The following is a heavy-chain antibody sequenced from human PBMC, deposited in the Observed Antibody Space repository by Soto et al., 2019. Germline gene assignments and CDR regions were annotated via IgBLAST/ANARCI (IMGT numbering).Heavy chain of an antibody. D-gene: IGHD6-19*01. CDR2: IDWDDDK. J-gene: IGHJ6*02. V-gene: IGHV2-70*04. CDR1: GFSLSTSGMR. CDR3: ARMKPIAVAGYYYYYYGMDV. Sequence: GSGPTLVNPTQTLTLTCTFSGFSLSTSGMRVSWIRQPPGKALDWLARIDWDDDKFYSTSLKTRLTISKDTSKNQVVFTMTNMDPVDTATYYCARMKPIAVAGYYYYYYGMDVWGQGTTVTVSS.